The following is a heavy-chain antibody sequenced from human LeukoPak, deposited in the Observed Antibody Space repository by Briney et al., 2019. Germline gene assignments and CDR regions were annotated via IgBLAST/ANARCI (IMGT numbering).Heavy chain of an antibody. J-gene: IGHJ3*02. CDR3: ARGPLITMIVVAMLGAFDI. Sequence: SETLSLTCTVSGDSISSYYWSWIRQPPGKGLEWIGEINHSGSTNYNPSLKSRVTISVDTSKNQFSLKLSSVTAADTAVYYCARGPLITMIVVAMLGAFDIWGQGTMVTVSS. CDR2: INHSGST. V-gene: IGHV4-34*01. D-gene: IGHD3-22*01. CDR1: GDSISSYY.